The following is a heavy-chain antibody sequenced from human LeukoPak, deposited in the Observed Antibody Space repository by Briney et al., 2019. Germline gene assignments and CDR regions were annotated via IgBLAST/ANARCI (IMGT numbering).Heavy chain of an antibody. CDR2: IYSGGST. D-gene: IGHD2-2*03. V-gene: IGHV3-53*01. J-gene: IGHJ4*02. Sequence: GGSLRLSCAASGFTVSSNYMSWVRQAPGKGLEWVSVIYSGGSTYYADSVKGRFTISRDNSKNTLYLQMNSLRAEDTAVYYCARAGYCSSTSCQKDYWGQGTLVTVSS. CDR1: GFTVSSNY. CDR3: ARAGYCSSTSCQKDY.